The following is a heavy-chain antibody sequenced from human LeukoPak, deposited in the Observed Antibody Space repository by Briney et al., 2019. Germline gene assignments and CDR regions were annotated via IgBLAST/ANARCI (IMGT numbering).Heavy chain of an antibody. CDR3: ARHEGRAADNWLDP. CDR2: IWYDGSNK. J-gene: IGHJ5*02. Sequence: PGRSLRLSCAASGFTFSSYGMHWVRQAPGKGLEWVAVIWYDGSNKYYADSVKGRFTISRDNSKNTLYLQMNSLRAEDTAVYYCARHEGRAADNWLDPWGQGTLVTVSS. V-gene: IGHV3-33*01. CDR1: GFTFSSYG. D-gene: IGHD6-13*01.